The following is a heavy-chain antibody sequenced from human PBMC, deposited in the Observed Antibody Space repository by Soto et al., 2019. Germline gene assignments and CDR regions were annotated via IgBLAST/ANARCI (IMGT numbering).Heavy chain of an antibody. Sequence: NPSETLSLTCAVYGGSFSGYYWSWIRQPPGKGLEWIGEINHSGSTNYNPSLKSRVTISVDTSKNQFSLKLSSVIAADTAVYYCARGKVLRFLEWLSFDYWGQGTLVTVSS. CDR1: GGSFSGYY. J-gene: IGHJ4*02. CDR3: ARGKVLRFLEWLSFDY. D-gene: IGHD3-3*01. CDR2: INHSGST. V-gene: IGHV4-34*01.